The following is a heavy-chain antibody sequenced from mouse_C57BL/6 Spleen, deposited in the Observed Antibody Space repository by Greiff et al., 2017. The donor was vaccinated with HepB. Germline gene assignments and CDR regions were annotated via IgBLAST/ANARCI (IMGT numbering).Heavy chain of an antibody. D-gene: IGHD1-1*01. Sequence: EVQLQQSGPELVKPGASVKISCKASGYTFTDYYMNWVKQSHGKSLEWIGDINPNNGGTSYNQKFKGKATLTVDKYSSTAYMELRSLTSEDSAVYYCARWATVVATGYYAMDYWGQGTSVTVSS. CDR2: INPNNGGT. CDR1: GYTFTDYY. CDR3: ARWATVVATGYYAMDY. V-gene: IGHV1-26*01. J-gene: IGHJ4*01.